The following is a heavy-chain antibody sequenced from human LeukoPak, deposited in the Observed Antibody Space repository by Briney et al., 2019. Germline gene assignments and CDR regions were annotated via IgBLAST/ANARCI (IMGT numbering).Heavy chain of an antibody. V-gene: IGHV1-69*04. CDR3: ARGGDESYFDY. CDR2: IIPILGIA. Sequence: SVKASCKASGGTFSSYAISWVRQAPGQGLEWMGRIIPILGIANYAQKFQGRVTITADKSTSTAYMELSSLRSEDTAVYYCARGGDESYFDYWGQGTLVTVSS. J-gene: IGHJ4*02. CDR1: GGTFSSYA.